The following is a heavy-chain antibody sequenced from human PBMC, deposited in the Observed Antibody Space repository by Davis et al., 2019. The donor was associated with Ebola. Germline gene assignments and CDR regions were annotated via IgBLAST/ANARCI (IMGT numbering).Heavy chain of an antibody. V-gene: IGHV6-1*01. CDR1: GDNVSSKSAA. J-gene: IGHJ4*02. CDR2: TYSSSNWYT. D-gene: IGHD3-16*01. CDR3: ARVSWGLSKAFDN. Sequence: PSETLSLTCAISGDNVSSKSAAWNWIRQSPSRGLEWLGRTYSSSNWYTDYATSVNSRITINPDTSKNQFSLHLNSVTPEDTAVYYCARVSWGLSKAFDNWGQGTLVTVSS.